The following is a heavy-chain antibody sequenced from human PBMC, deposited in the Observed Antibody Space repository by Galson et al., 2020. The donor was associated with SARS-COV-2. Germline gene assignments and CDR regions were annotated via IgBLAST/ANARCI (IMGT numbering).Heavy chain of an antibody. V-gene: IGHV3-33*01. Sequence: GESLKISCAASGFTFSSYGMHWVRQAPGKGLEWVAVIWYDGSNKYYADSVKGRFTISRDNSKNTLYLQMNSLRAEDTAVYYCARAETFDYVTGNDAFDIWGQGRMVTVSS. CDR2: IWYDGSNK. CDR1: GFTFSSYG. CDR3: ARAETFDYVTGNDAFDI. J-gene: IGHJ3*02. D-gene: IGHD4-17*01.